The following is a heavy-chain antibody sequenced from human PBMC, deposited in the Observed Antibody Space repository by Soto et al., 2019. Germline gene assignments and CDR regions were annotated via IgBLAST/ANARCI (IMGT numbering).Heavy chain of an antibody. Sequence: EVQLVESGGGLVKPGGSLRLSCAASGFTFSSYSMNWVRQAPGKGPEWVSSISSSSSYIYYADSVKGRFTISRDNAKNSLYLQMNSLRAEDTAVYYCARDQPGYSSGYGLGYWGQGTLVTVSS. D-gene: IGHD5-18*01. CDR3: ARDQPGYSSGYGLGY. CDR2: ISSSSSYI. J-gene: IGHJ4*02. V-gene: IGHV3-21*01. CDR1: GFTFSSYS.